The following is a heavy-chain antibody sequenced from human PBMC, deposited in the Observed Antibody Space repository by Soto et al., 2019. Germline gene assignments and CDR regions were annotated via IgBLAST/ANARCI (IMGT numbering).Heavy chain of an antibody. D-gene: IGHD3-16*02. CDR3: ASYYVCGSYRYASDAFYF. CDR1: GFTFSSYE. CDR2: ISSSRSTI. V-gene: IGHV3-48*03. J-gene: IGHJ3*01. Sequence: PGGSLRLSCAASGFTFSSYEMIWVRQAPGKGLEWVSYISSSRSTIYYADSVKGRFTISRDNDKNSLYLQMNSLRAEDTAVYYCASYYVCGSYRYASDAFYFWGRGTMV.